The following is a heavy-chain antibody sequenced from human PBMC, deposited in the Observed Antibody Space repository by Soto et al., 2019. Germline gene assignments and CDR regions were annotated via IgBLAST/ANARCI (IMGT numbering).Heavy chain of an antibody. V-gene: IGHV4-59*08. CDR3: ARHRDCSSTSCYGALDP. CDR1: GGSISSYY. Sequence: SETLSLTCTVSGGSISSYYWSWIRQPPGKGLEWIGYIYYSGSTNYNPSLKSRVTISVDTSKNQFSLKLSSVTAADTAVYYCARHRDCSSTSCYGALDPWGQGTLVTVSS. CDR2: IYYSGST. J-gene: IGHJ5*02. D-gene: IGHD2-2*01.